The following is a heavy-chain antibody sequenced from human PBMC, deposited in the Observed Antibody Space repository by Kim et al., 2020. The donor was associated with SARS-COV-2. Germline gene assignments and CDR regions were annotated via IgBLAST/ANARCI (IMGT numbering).Heavy chain of an antibody. D-gene: IGHD3-10*01. Sequence: SVKVSCKASGGTFSSYAISWVRQAPGQGLEWMGGIIPIFGTANYAQKFQGRVTITADESTSTAYMELSSLRSEDTAVYYCARGYYGSGSYYANNFDYWGQGTLVTVSS. V-gene: IGHV1-69*13. CDR2: IIPIFGTA. CDR3: ARGYYGSGSYYANNFDY. J-gene: IGHJ4*02. CDR1: GGTFSSYA.